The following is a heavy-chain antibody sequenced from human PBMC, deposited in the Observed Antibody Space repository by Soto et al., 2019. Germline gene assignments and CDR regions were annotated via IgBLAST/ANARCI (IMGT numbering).Heavy chain of an antibody. CDR1: GYSISSGYY. V-gene: IGHV4-38-2*01. D-gene: IGHD2-15*01. Sequence: PSATLSLTCAVSGYSISSGYYWGWIRQPPGKGLEWIGTIYHSGSTYYNPSLKSRVTISVDTSKNQFSLKLISVTAADTAVYYCARALYCSGGSCSPLRGMDVWGQGTTVTVSS. J-gene: IGHJ6*02. CDR2: IYHSGST. CDR3: ARALYCSGGSCSPLRGMDV.